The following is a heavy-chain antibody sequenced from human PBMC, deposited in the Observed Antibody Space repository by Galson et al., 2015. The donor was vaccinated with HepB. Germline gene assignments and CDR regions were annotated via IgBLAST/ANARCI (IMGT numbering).Heavy chain of an antibody. CDR2: ITNSGGRR. D-gene: IGHD6-6*01. V-gene: IGHV3-23*01. CDR3: AKGAYMSSYSLYGMDA. Sequence: SLRLSCAASGFRFNIYDMSWVRQAPGKGLEWVSGITNSGGRRYYAEPGKGRFTISRDNSKNTVFLQMSSLRAEDMAIYYCAKGAYMSSYSLYGMDAWGQGTTVIVSS. J-gene: IGHJ6*02. CDR1: GFRFNIYD.